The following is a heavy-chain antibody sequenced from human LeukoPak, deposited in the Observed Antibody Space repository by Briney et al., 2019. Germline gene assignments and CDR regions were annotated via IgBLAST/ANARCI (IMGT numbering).Heavy chain of an antibody. CDR1: GFTISSYE. Sequence: GGSLRLSCAASGFTISSYEMNWVRQAPGKGLEWVSYISSSGSTIYYADSVKGRFTISRDNAKNSLYLQMNSLRAEDTAVYYCARVYRSSSGPTLDYWGQGTLVTVSS. D-gene: IGHD6-6*01. J-gene: IGHJ4*02. CDR2: ISSSGSTI. V-gene: IGHV3-48*03. CDR3: ARVYRSSSGPTLDY.